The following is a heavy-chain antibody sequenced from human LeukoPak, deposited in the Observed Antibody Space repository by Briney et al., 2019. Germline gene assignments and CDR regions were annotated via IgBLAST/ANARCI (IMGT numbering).Heavy chain of an antibody. J-gene: IGHJ6*03. CDR3: ARGSRAEQPPPYYYMDV. CDR2: INHSGST. D-gene: IGHD6-13*01. V-gene: IGHV4-34*01. Sequence: SETLSLTCAVYGGSFSGYYWSWIRQPPGKGLEWIGEINHSGSTNYNPSLKSRVTISVDTSKNQFSLKLSSVTAADTAVYYCARGSRAEQPPPYYYMDVWGKGTTVTVSS. CDR1: GGSFSGYY.